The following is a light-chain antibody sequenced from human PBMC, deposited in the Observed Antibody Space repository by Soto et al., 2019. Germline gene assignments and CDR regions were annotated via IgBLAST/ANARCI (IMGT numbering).Light chain of an antibody. CDR3: HQRSN. J-gene: IGKJ5*01. Sequence: EIVLTQSPATLSLSPGERATLSCRASQSVSRYLAWYQQKPGQAPRLLIYVASNRATGIPARFSGSGSGTVFTLTISSLEPKDVAVYSCHQRSNFVQGTLLEIK. V-gene: IGKV3-11*01. CDR2: VAS. CDR1: QSVSRY.